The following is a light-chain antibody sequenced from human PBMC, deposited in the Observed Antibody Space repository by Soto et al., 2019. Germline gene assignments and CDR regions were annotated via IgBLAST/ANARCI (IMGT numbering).Light chain of an antibody. CDR1: SSDVGGYNY. V-gene: IGLV2-14*01. CDR3: SSYTSSSTVI. J-gene: IGLJ2*01. Sequence: QSVLTQPASVSGSPGQSITIACTGASSDVGGYNYVSWYQQHPGKAPKLMIYDVSNRHSGFSNRFSGSKSGNTASLTISGLQAEDEADYYCSSYTSSSTVIFGGGTQLTVL. CDR2: DVS.